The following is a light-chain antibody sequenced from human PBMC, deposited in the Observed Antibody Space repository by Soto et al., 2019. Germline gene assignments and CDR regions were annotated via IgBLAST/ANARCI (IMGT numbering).Light chain of an antibody. CDR3: QSADKTRKVV. Sequence: QLVLTQPPSVSGAPGQRVTISCTGSNSNLGAGFDVHWYQQVPGTAPKLLIYGNSDRPAGVPDRFSGSKSGTSASLAITGLQAEDEADYYCQSADKTRKVVFGGGTKVTVL. J-gene: IGLJ3*02. CDR1: NSNLGAGFD. CDR2: GNS. V-gene: IGLV1-40*01.